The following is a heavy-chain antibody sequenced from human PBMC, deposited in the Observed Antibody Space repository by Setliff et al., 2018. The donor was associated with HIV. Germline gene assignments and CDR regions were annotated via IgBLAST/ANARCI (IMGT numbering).Heavy chain of an antibody. J-gene: IGHJ4*02. CDR2: INHGGHT. V-gene: IGHV4-34*01. CDR3: ARLPRGVDNSDY. D-gene: IGHD3-10*01. CDR1: GGSFSGFY. Sequence: TLSLTCAVYGGSFSGFYWSWIRQPPGKGLEWIGEINHGGHTNYNPSLKSRATILVDTSKKQFSLRLSSVTAADTAVYYCARLPRGVDNSDYWGQGTLVTVSS.